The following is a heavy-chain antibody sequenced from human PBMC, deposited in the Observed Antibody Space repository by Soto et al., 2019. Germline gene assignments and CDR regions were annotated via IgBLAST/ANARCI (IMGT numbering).Heavy chain of an antibody. Sequence: QVQLQESGPELVKPSQTLSLTCIVSGGSISSGGYYWSWIRQHPGKGLEWIGYISYSGSTYYNPSLESRVTISVDTSKNQFSLKLSSVTAADTAVYYCARDALSRDSIWGQGTLVTVSS. V-gene: IGHV4-31*03. D-gene: IGHD3-22*01. CDR1: GGSISSGGYY. CDR2: ISYSGST. CDR3: ARDALSRDSI. J-gene: IGHJ4*02.